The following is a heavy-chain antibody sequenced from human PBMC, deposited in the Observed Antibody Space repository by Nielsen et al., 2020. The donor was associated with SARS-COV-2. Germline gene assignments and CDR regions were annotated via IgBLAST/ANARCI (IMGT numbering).Heavy chain of an antibody. CDR1: GFTFSSYS. V-gene: IGHV3-48*02. D-gene: IGHD6-6*01. Sequence: GGSLRLSCAASGFTFSSYSMNWVRQAPGKGLEWVSYIGSSSSTIYYADSVKGRFTISRDNAKNSLYLQMNSLRDEDTAVYYCARDPPKYSSSSEGDFDYWGQGTLVTVSS. CDR2: IGSSSSTI. CDR3: ARDPPKYSSSSEGDFDY. J-gene: IGHJ4*02.